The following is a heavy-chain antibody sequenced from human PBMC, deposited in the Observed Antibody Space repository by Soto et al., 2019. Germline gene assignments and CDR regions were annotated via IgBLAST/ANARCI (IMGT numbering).Heavy chain of an antibody. Sequence: SLRLPCAASGFSFSNHGMQWVRQAPGKGLEWVAVISYDGNVKYYTDSVKGRFTISRDNSQSTLFLQMDSLRPEDAAVYYCAKDLKVSGGFHGSLNYYYGMDVWGQGTTVTVSS. CDR2: ISYDGNVK. J-gene: IGHJ6*02. CDR3: AKDLKVSGGFHGSLNYYYGMDV. D-gene: IGHD3-10*01. CDR1: GFSFSNHG. V-gene: IGHV3-30*18.